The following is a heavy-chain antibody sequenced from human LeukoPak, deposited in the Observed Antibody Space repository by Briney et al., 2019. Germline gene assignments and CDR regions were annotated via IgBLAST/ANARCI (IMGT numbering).Heavy chain of an antibody. V-gene: IGHV1-69*01. Sequence: GASVKVSCKASGGTFSSYAISWVRQAPGQGLEWMGGIIPIFGTANYAQKFQGRVTVTADESTSTAYMELSSLRSEDTAVYYCARKWFGRPSPFDYWGQGTLVTVSS. CDR1: GGTFSSYA. D-gene: IGHD3-10*01. CDR2: IIPIFGTA. J-gene: IGHJ4*02. CDR3: ARKWFGRPSPFDY.